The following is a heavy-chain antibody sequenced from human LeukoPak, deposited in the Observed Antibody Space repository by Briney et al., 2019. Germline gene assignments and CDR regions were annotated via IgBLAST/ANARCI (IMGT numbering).Heavy chain of an antibody. Sequence: GGSLRLSCAASGFTFDDYAMHWVRQGPGKGLEWVSGISWNSGSIGYADSVKGRFTISRDNAKNSLYLQMNSLRAEDTALYYCAKDMGGPYDVEGWFDPWGQGTLVTVSS. CDR2: ISWNSGSI. CDR1: GFTFDDYA. V-gene: IGHV3-9*01. D-gene: IGHD1-26*01. CDR3: AKDMGGPYDVEGWFDP. J-gene: IGHJ5*02.